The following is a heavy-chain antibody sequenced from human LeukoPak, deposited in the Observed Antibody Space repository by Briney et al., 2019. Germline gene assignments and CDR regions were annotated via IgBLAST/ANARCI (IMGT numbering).Heavy chain of an antibody. D-gene: IGHD3-3*01. CDR2: IYYSGST. Sequence: SETLSLTCTVSGGSISSSSYSWGWIRQPPGKGLEWIGSIYYSGSTYYNPSLKSRVTISVDTSKNQFSLKLSSVTAADTAVYYCASPTDFWSGFFDYWGQGILVTVSS. V-gene: IGHV4-39*01. CDR1: GGSISSSSYS. J-gene: IGHJ4*02. CDR3: ASPTDFWSGFFDY.